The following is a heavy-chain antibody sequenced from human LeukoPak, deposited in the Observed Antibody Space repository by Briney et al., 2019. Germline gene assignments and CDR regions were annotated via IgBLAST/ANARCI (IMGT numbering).Heavy chain of an antibody. J-gene: IGHJ6*03. V-gene: IGHV3-30*18. CDR1: GFTFSSYG. CDR3: AKDGIVVVPAAMGNHYYYYMDV. CDR2: ISYDGSNK. Sequence: GGSLRLSCAASGFTFSSYGMHWVRQAPGKGLEWVAVISYDGSNKYYADSVKGRFTISRDNSKNTLYLQMNSLRAEDTAVYYCAKDGIVVVPAAMGNHYYYYMDVWGKGTTVTVSS. D-gene: IGHD2-2*01.